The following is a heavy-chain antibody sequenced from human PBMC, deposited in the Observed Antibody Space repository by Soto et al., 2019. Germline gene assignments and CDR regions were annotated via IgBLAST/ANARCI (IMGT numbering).Heavy chain of an antibody. CDR2: IYPGDSDT. D-gene: IGHD3-22*01. CDR3: ARDARGYYYDSSGPPDAFDI. J-gene: IGHJ3*02. Sequence: GESLKISCKGSGYSFTSCWIGWVRQMPGKGLEWMGIIYPGDSDTRYSPSFQGQVTISADKSISTAYLQWSSLKASDTAMYYCARDARGYYYDSSGPPDAFDIWGQGTMVTVSS. CDR1: GYSFTSCW. V-gene: IGHV5-51*01.